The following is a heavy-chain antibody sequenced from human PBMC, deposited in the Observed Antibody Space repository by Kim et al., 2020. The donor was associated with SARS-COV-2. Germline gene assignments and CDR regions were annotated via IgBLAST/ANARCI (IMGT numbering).Heavy chain of an antibody. V-gene: IGHV1-18*01. Sequence: NDAQKLQGRVTMTTDTSTSTAYMELRSLRSDDTAVYYCAKNGGYSYGSDPWGQGTLVTVSS. D-gene: IGHD5-18*01. CDR3: AKNGGYSYGSDP. J-gene: IGHJ5*02.